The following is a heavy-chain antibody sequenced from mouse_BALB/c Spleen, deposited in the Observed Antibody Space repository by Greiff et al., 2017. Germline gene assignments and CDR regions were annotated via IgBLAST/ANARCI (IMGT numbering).Heavy chain of an antibody. J-gene: IGHJ3*01. D-gene: IGHD1-1*01. V-gene: IGHV14-3*02. CDR2: IDPANGNT. CDR1: GFNIKDTY. Sequence: EVQLQQSGAELVKPGASVKLSCTASGFNIKDTYMHWVKQRPEQGLEWIGRIDPANGNTKYDPKFQGKATITADTSSNTAYLQLSSLTSEDTAVYYSYGGSYGFAYWGQGTLVTVSA. CDR3: YGGSYGFAY.